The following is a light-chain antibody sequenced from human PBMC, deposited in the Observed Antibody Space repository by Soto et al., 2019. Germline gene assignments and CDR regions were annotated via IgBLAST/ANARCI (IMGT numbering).Light chain of an antibody. CDR2: AAS. CDR1: QGIRND. J-gene: IGKJ4*01. V-gene: IGKV1-17*01. CDR3: LHHNSYPLT. Sequence: DIQMTQSPSSLSASVGDRVTITCRARQGIRNDLVWYQQIPGKAPKRLIYAASSLQSGVPSRFGGRGSGTEFTLTISSLQPEDSATYYCLHHNSYPLTFGGGTKVEIK.